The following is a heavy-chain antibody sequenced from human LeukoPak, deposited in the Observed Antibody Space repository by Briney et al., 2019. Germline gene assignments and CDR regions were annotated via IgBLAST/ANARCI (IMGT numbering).Heavy chain of an antibody. D-gene: IGHD6-13*01. Sequence: SETLSLTCTVSGGSINSYYWSWIRQPPGKGLEWIGYIYYSGRTNYNPSLKSRVTISVDTSKNHFSLKLTSVTAADTAVYYCARDLGSIAAAEGSNWFDPGAREPWSPSPQ. J-gene: IGHJ5*02. CDR1: GGSINSYY. CDR3: ARDLGSIAAAEGSNWFDP. CDR2: IYYSGRT. V-gene: IGHV4-59*01.